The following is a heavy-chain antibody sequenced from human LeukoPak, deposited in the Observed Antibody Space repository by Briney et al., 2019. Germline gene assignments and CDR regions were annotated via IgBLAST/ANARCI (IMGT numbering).Heavy chain of an antibody. CDR3: ARATLKAGNDAFDI. J-gene: IGHJ3*02. D-gene: IGHD5-12*01. Sequence: SETLSLTCTVSGGSISSYYWSWIRQPPGKGLEWIGYIYYSGSTNYNPPLKGRVTISVDTSKNQFSLKLSSVTAADTAVYYCARATLKAGNDAFDIWGQGTMVTVSS. V-gene: IGHV4-59*01. CDR1: GGSISSYY. CDR2: IYYSGST.